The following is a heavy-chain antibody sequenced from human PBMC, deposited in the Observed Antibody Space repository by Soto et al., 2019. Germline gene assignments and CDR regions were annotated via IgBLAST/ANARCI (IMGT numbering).Heavy chain of an antibody. V-gene: IGHV1-18*01. Sequence: GASVKVSCKASGYTFTSYGISWVRQAPGQGFEWMGWISAYNGNTNYAQKLQGRVTMTTDTSTSTAYMELRSLRSDDTAVYYCARDGRYCSGGSCLYNWFDPWGQGTLVTVSS. CDR3: ARDGRYCSGGSCLYNWFDP. J-gene: IGHJ5*02. CDR1: GYTFTSYG. CDR2: ISAYNGNT. D-gene: IGHD2-15*01.